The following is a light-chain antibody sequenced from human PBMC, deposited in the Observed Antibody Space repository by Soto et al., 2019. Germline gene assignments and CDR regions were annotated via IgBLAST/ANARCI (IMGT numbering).Light chain of an antibody. V-gene: IGLV1-44*01. J-gene: IGLJ3*02. Sequence: QSVLAQPPSASGTPGQRVTISCSGSTSNIGSNTVSWYRQLPGTAPKVLMYGSDQRPSGVPDRFSGFTSGTSASLAISGPQSDDEADYYCASWDESLKGWVFGGGTKLTVL. CDR1: TSNIGSNT. CDR2: GSD. CDR3: ASWDESLKGWV.